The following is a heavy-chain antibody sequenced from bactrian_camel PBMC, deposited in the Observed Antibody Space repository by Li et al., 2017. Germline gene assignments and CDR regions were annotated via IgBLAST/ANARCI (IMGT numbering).Heavy chain of an antibody. V-gene: IGHV3S53*01. CDR1: GDDYRGLC. CDR2: IDSAGNS. J-gene: IGHJ7*01. D-gene: IGHD2*01. Sequence: HVQLVESGGGSVQVGGSLSLSCAVSGDDYRGLCMAWFRQAPGQEREKVAEIDSAGNSHYSESVKGRFTISRDNVDNTVDLRMTNLEPEDTATYYCLADDLCLEWAGLTYYPMDDPDYWGKGTQVTVS.